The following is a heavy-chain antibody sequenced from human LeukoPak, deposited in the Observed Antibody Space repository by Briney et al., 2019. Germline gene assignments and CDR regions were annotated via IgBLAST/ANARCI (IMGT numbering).Heavy chain of an antibody. J-gene: IGHJ4*02. CDR2: IRSKAYGGTT. Sequence: GGSLRLSCTASGFTFGDYVMSWVRQAPGKGLEWVGFIRSKAYGGTTEYAASVKGRFTISRDDSKSIAYLQMNSPKTEDTAVYYCTRGKYYDFWSGYYPDYWGQGTLVTVSS. CDR3: TRGKYYDFWSGYYPDY. D-gene: IGHD3-3*01. CDR1: GFTFGDYV. V-gene: IGHV3-49*04.